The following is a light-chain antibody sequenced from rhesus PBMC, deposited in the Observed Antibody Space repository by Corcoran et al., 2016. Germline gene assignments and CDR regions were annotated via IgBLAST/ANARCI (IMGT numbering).Light chain of an antibody. CDR2: KAS. CDR1: ENVNNY. CDR3: QHGFGTPLT. V-gene: IGKV1-74*01. J-gene: IGKJ4*01. Sequence: DIQMTQSPSSLSASIGDRVTITCRASENVNNYLNWYHQRPGKAPKLLIYKASTLQSGVPSRFSGRGSGQDYTFTLSSLQPDDVATYYFQHGFGTPLTFGGGTKVELK.